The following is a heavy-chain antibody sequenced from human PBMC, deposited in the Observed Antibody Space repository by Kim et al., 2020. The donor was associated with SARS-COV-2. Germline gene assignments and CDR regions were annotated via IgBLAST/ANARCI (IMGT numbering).Heavy chain of an antibody. CDR2: IWYDGSNK. CDR1: GFTFSSYG. V-gene: IGHV3-33*01. D-gene: IGHD1-26*01. Sequence: GGSLRLSCAASGFTFSSYGMHWVRQAPGKGLEWVAVIWYDGSNKYYADSGKGRFTISRDNSKNTRYLQMNSLRAEDTAVYYCARDRLVGATSYGMDVWGQGTTVTVSS. CDR3: ARDRLVGATSYGMDV. J-gene: IGHJ6*01.